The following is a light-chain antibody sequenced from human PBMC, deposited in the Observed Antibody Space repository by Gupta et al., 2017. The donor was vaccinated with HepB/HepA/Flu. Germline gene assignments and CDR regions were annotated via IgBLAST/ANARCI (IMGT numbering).Light chain of an antibody. J-gene: IGLJ2*01. Sequence: QSVLTQPPSVSGAPGQRVTISCTGSSSNLGAGFDVHWYQHLPKTAPKLLIYDSNNRPSGIPDRFSGSKSGTSVSLTITGLHAEDDGDYYCQSYDNNLSGLGIFGGGTKLTVL. CDR3: QSYDNNLSGLGI. CDR1: SSNLGAGFD. V-gene: IGLV1-40*01. CDR2: DSN.